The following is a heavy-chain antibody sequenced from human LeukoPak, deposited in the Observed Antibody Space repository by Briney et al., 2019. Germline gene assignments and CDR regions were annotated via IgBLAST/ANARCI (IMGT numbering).Heavy chain of an antibody. D-gene: IGHD6-13*01. Sequence: GGSLRLSCAASGFTFSSYSMNWVRQAPGKGLEWVSSISSSGSYIYYADSVKGRFTISRDNAKNSLYLQMNSLRAEDTAVYYCARAGYSSSWYPYYFDYWGQGTLVTVSS. V-gene: IGHV3-21*01. CDR2: ISSSGSYI. J-gene: IGHJ4*02. CDR1: GFTFSSYS. CDR3: ARAGYSSSWYPYYFDY.